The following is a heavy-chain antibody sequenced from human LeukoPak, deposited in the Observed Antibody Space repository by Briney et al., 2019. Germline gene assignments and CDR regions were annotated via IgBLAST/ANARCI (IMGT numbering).Heavy chain of an antibody. D-gene: IGHD6-6*01. V-gene: IGHV4-4*02. Sequence: PSETLSLTCAVSVDSLSSSNWGSWVRQPPGKELEWIGVHYHNESTNYNQSLKIRVTITIDKSKIQFALKLSSVTAADTAVYYCARESIAARSDFDYWGQGTLVTVSS. CDR3: ARESIAARSDFDY. CDR2: HYHNEST. CDR1: VDSLSSSNW. J-gene: IGHJ4*02.